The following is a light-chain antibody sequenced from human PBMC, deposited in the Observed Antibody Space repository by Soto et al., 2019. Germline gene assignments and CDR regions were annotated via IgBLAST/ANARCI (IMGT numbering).Light chain of an antibody. CDR3: QQYNNSWT. Sequence: EIQMTQSPSTLSASVGDRVTITCRASQSISYWLAWYQQKPGKAPNLLIYKASSLESGVPSRFSGSGSGTEFTLTISSLQHDYFATYYCQQYNNSWTFGQGTKVEIK. J-gene: IGKJ1*01. CDR2: KAS. CDR1: QSISYW. V-gene: IGKV1-5*03.